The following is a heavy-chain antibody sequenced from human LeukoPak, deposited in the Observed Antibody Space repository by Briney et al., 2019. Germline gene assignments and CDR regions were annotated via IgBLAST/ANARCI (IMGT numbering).Heavy chain of an antibody. CDR1: GGSFSGYY. CDR2: INHSGST. Sequence: KSSETLSLTCAVYGGSFSGYYWSWIRQPPGKGLEWIGEINHSGSTNYNPSLKSRVTISVDTSKNQFSLKLSSVTAADTAVYYCARENLGTGLAPFDYWGQGTLVTVSS. V-gene: IGHV4-34*01. J-gene: IGHJ4*02. D-gene: IGHD3/OR15-3a*01. CDR3: ARENLGTGLAPFDY.